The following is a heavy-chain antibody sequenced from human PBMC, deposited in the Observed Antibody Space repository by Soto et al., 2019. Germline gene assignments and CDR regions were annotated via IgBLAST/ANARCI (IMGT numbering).Heavy chain of an antibody. CDR2: IKQDGSKK. J-gene: IGHJ4*02. Sequence: GGSLRLSCAASGFTFSSYWMSWVRQVPGTGLEWVANIKQDGSKKYYVDSVKGRFTISRDNAKNSLYLQMNSLRADDTAVYYCARYGVYCSGRRCYRRTFDYWGQGTLVTVSS. V-gene: IGHV3-7*01. CDR1: GFTFSSYW. D-gene: IGHD2-15*01. CDR3: ARYGVYCSGRRCYRRTFDY.